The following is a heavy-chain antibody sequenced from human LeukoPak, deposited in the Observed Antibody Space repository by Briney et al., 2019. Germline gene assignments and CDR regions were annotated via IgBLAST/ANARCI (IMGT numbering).Heavy chain of an antibody. J-gene: IGHJ4*02. CDR2: IHHSGST. CDR3: ARVNWNPDY. D-gene: IGHD1-1*01. CDR1: GYSISRGYH. Sequence: SETLSLTCAVSGYSISRGYHWGWLRPPPGKGLEWIGSIHHSGSTYYNSSLKSRVTISVDTSKNQFSLKVSSVTAADTAVYYCARVNWNPDYWGQGTLVTVSS. V-gene: IGHV4-38-2*01.